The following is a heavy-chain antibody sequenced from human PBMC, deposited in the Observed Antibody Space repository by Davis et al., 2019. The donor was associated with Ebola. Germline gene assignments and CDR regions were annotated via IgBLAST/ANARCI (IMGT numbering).Heavy chain of an antibody. V-gene: IGHV3-73*01. Sequence: GGSLRLSCAASGFTFSGSAMHWVRQASGKELEWVGRIRSKANSYATAYAASVKGRFTISRDDSKNTLYLQMNSLKTEDTAVYYCTTPTSRVGATTGFDYWGQGTLVTVSS. CDR1: GFTFSGSA. CDR3: TTPTSRVGATTGFDY. J-gene: IGHJ4*02. D-gene: IGHD1-26*01. CDR2: IRSKANSYAT.